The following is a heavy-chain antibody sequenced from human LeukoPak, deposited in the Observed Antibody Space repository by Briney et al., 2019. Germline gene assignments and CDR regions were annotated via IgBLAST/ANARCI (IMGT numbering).Heavy chain of an antibody. CDR2: ISSSSGYI. CDR3: ARALQYGSGYYGIYY. Sequence: GGPLRLFCAASGFPFSSYSMNWVRPAPGKGLEWVSSISSSSGYIHYADSVKGRFTISRENAQNSLHLQTNSLRAQETAVYYCARALQYGSGYYGIYYCGQRAL. V-gene: IGHV3-21*01. J-gene: IGHJ4*02. D-gene: IGHD3-22*01. CDR1: GFPFSSYS.